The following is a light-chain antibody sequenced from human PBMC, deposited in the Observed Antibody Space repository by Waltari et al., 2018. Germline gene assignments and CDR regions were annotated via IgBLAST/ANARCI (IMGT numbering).Light chain of an antibody. CDR3: QQSYSIPLT. V-gene: IGKV1-39*01. CDR2: TAY. Sequence: IQMPQSPSSLSASVGDRVTITCRASETIRIYLNWYQQKPGKAPKLLINTAYRLQSGVPSRFSGSGSGTEFTRTISTLKHEECATYYCQQSYSIPLTFGGGTK. J-gene: IGKJ4*02. CDR1: ETIRIY.